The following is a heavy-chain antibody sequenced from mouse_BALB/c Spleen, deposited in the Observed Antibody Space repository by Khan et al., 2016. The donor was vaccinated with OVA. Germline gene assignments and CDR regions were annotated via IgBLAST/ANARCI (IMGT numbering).Heavy chain of an antibody. V-gene: IGHV1-18*01. CDR1: GYTFTEYT. CDR3: ARDAGRK. Sequence: EVQLQQSGPELVKPGASVKISCKTSGYTFTEYTLHWVKQSHGKRLEWIGVINPKNGVTSYNQKFKGKATLTVDKSSSTAYMEFRSLTSEDSAVYYCARDAGRKWGQGTSVTVSS. J-gene: IGHJ4*01. CDR2: INPKNGVT. D-gene: IGHD3-3*01.